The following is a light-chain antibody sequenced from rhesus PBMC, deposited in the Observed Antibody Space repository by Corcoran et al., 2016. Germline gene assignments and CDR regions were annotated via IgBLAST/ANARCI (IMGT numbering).Light chain of an antibody. Sequence: DIQMTQSPSSLSASVGDTVTITCRASQSISSWLAWYQQKPGKAPKLLIYKVSSLQSGGHSRFSGSGSGTDFTLTISSLQSEDFATYYCQQYSSSPLTFGGGTKVELK. J-gene: IGKJ4*01. CDR3: QQYSSSPLT. CDR1: QSISSW. V-gene: IGKV1-22*01. CDR2: KVS.